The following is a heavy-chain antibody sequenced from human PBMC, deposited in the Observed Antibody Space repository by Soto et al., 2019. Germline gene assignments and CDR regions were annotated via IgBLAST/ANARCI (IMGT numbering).Heavy chain of an antibody. J-gene: IGHJ4*02. CDR3: AKDGDGYALFDC. D-gene: IGHD5-12*01. CDR1: GFTFNTYA. V-gene: IGHV3-23*01. Sequence: GGSLRLSCVASGFTFNTYAIDWVRQAPGKGLEWVSAISESGGDTYYADSVKGRFIISRDNSKNTLYLQMNSLRADDTATYYCAKDGDGYALFDCWGQGTLVTVSS. CDR2: ISESGGDT.